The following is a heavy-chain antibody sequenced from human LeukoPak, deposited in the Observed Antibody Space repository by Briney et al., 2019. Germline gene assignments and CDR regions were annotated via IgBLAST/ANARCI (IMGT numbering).Heavy chain of an antibody. J-gene: IGHJ2*01. CDR2: GHFSGYA. Sequence: SETLSLTCSISADSISSYYWGWTRQTPQGGLELFGYGHFSGYADYNPSLKSRVNLSVDTTKKLISLRLTSVTAADTAVYYCARRGFFGSGNYYNPSSYFDVWGRGALVTVSS. D-gene: IGHD3-10*01. CDR1: ADSISSYY. CDR3: ARRGFFGSGNYYNPSSYFDV. V-gene: IGHV4-59*12.